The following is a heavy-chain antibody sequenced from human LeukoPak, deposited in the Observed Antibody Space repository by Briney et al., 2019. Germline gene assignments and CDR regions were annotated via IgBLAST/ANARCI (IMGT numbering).Heavy chain of an antibody. Sequence: GGSLRLSCAASGFTVSSNYMSWVRQALGKGLEWVSSISSSSSYIYYADSVKGRFTISRDNAKNSLYLQMNSLRAEDTAVYYCAREIPGYSSPGLDYWGQGTLVTVSS. J-gene: IGHJ4*02. CDR2: ISSSSSYI. CDR1: GFTVSSNY. D-gene: IGHD6-13*01. V-gene: IGHV3-21*01. CDR3: AREIPGYSSPGLDY.